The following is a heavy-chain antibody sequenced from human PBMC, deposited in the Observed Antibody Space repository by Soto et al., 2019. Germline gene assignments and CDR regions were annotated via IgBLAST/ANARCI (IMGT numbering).Heavy chain of an antibody. J-gene: IGHJ4*02. CDR3: ATTGYYYGSGSPVG. CDR1: GFTFSSYA. V-gene: IGHV3-23*01. D-gene: IGHD3-10*01. CDR2: ISGSGGST. Sequence: GESLKISCAASGFTFSSYAMSWVRQAPGKGLEWVSAISGSGGSTYYADSVKGRFTISRDNSKNTLYLQMNSLRAEDTAVYYCATTGYYYGSGSPVGWGQGTLVTVSS.